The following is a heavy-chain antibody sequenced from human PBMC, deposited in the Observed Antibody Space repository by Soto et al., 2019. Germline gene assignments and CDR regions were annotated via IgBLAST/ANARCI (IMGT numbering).Heavy chain of an antibody. D-gene: IGHD6-13*01. CDR3: VKDESINWYSGHFRH. CDR1: GFTFDDYA. V-gene: IGHV3-9*01. J-gene: IGHJ1*01. Sequence: GGSLRLSCAASGFTFDDYAMHWVRQVPGKGLEWVSGINWNSGSTGYGDSVKGRFAISRDNAKNSLHLQMNSLSAEDTAFYYCVKDESINWYSGHFRHWGQGTLVTVSS. CDR2: INWNSGST.